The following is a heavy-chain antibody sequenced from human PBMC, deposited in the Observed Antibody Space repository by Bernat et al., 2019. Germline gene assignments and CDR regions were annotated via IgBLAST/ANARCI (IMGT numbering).Heavy chain of an antibody. J-gene: IGHJ4*02. CDR2: ITYDGSHT. CDR3: ARSPWRELVVAPVGY. D-gene: IGHD2-15*01. Sequence: VQLVEFGGGVVQPGMSLRLSCAPSGFTFSSYAMHWVRQAPGKGLEWVAVITYDGSHTYYADSVKGRFTISRDDSKNTLHLQMNSLRAEDTAVYYCARSPWRELVVAPVGYWGQGTLVTVSS. V-gene: IGHV3-30*01. CDR1: GFTFSSYA.